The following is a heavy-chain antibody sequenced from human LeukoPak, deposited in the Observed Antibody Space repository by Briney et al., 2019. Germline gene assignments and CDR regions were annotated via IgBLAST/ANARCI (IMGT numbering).Heavy chain of an antibody. J-gene: IGHJ4*02. D-gene: IGHD4-23*01. CDR1: GFTFSSYG. V-gene: IGHV3-48*02. CDR2: IGTSSSTI. Sequence: GGSLRLSCAASGFTFSSYGMNWVRQAPGKGLEWVSYIGTSSSTIYYADSVKGRFTISRDNAKNSLYLQMNSLRDEDTAVYYCARHDYGGTSGDYWGQGTLVTVS. CDR3: ARHDYGGTSGDY.